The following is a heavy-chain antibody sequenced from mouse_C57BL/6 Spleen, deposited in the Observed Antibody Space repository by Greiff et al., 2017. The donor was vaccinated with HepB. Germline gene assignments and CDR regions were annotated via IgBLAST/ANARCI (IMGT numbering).Heavy chain of an antibody. CDR1: GYTFTSYW. CDR3: AREGIYGNYCY. V-gene: IGHV1-64*01. CDR2: IHPNSGST. Sequence: QVQLQQPGAELVKPGASVKLSCKASGYTFTSYWMHWVKQRPGQGLEWIGMIHPNSGSTNYNEKFKSKATLTVDKSSSTAYMQLSSLTSEDSAVYYCAREGIYGNYCYWGQGTTLTVSS. D-gene: IGHD2-1*01. J-gene: IGHJ2*01.